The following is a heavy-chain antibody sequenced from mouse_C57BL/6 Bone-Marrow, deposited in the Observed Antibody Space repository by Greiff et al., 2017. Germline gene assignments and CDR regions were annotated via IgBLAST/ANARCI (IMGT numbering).Heavy chain of an antibody. J-gene: IGHJ3*01. CDR2: IDPSDSYT. V-gene: IGHV1-69*01. D-gene: IGHD2-1*01. Sequence: QVQLQQPGAELVMPGASVKLSCKASGYTFTSYWMHWVKQRPGQGLEWIGEIDPSDSYTNYNQKFKGKSTLTVDTSSSTAYMQLSSLTSEDSAVYYCARTGPHYGNYPAWFAYWGQGTLVTVSA. CDR3: ARTGPHYGNYPAWFAY. CDR1: GYTFTSYW.